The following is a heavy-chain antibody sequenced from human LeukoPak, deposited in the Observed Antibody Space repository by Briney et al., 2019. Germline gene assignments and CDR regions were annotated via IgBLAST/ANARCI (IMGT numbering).Heavy chain of an antibody. D-gene: IGHD3-10*01. CDR3: TTDLYYGSGYDSFDI. V-gene: IGHV3-15*01. CDR1: GFTFSNAW. J-gene: IGHJ3*02. Sequence: PGGSLRLSCAASGFTFSNAWMSWVRQAPGKGLEWVGRIKSKTDGGTTDYAAPVKGSFTISRDDSKNTLYLQMNSLKTEDTAVYYCTTDLYYGSGYDSFDIWGQGTRVTGSS. CDR2: IKSKTDGGTT.